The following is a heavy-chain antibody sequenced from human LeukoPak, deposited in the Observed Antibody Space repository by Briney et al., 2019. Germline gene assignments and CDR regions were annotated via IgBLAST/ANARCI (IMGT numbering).Heavy chain of an antibody. CDR2: INPSGGST. D-gene: IGHD1-1*01. J-gene: IGHJ6*02. V-gene: IGHV1-46*01. CDR1: GYTFTSYY. Sequence: ASVKVSCKASGYTFTSYYMHWVRQAPGQGPEWMGIINPSGGSTTFAQKFQGRVTMTRDTSTSTAYMELRSLRSGDTAVYYCAREQLERRQDYYYGMDVWGQGTTVTVPS. CDR3: AREQLERRQDYYYGMDV.